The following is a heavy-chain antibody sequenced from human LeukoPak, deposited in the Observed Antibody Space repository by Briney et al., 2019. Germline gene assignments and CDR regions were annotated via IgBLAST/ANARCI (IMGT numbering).Heavy chain of an antibody. CDR3: ARDHRYAFDN. V-gene: IGHV3-23*01. D-gene: IGHD5-12*01. CDR1: GFTFGSYA. CDR2: IFGSGGSA. J-gene: IGHJ4*02. Sequence: GGSLRLSCEASGFTFGSYAMYWVRQAPGKGLEWVAGIFGSGGSAHYADSAKGRFTISRDNSKNTVYLQINNLRVNDTAVYYCARDHRYAFDNWGQGTLVTVSS.